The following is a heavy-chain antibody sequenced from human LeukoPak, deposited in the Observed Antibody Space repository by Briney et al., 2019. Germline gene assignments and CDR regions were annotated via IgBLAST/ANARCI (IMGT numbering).Heavy chain of an antibody. CDR3: AKSQVTTSWTPFDY. J-gene: IGHJ4*02. V-gene: IGHV3-9*03. CDR2: ISWNSGSI. Sequence: GGSLRLSCAASGFTFDDYAMHWVRQAPGKGLEWVSGISWNSGSIGYADSVKGRFTISRDNAKNSLYLQMNSLRAEDMALYYCAKSQVTTSWTPFDYWGQGTLVTVSS. D-gene: IGHD2-2*01. CDR1: GFTFDDYA.